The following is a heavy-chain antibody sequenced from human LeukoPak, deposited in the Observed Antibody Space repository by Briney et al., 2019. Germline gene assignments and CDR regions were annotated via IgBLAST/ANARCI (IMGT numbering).Heavy chain of an antibody. Sequence: GGSLRLSCAASGFTFSDFDMHWVRQATGRGLEWVSSIASAGDTYYVASVRGRFTISRENAKSSLYLQMNSLRTGDTAVYYCVRGGHIGFDYWGRGTLVTVS. CDR3: VRGGHIGFDY. V-gene: IGHV3-13*04. CDR1: GFTFSDFD. J-gene: IGHJ4*02. D-gene: IGHD2-21*01. CDR2: IASAGDT.